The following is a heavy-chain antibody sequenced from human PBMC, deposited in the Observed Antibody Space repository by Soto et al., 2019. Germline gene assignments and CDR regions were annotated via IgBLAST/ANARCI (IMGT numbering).Heavy chain of an antibody. D-gene: IGHD3-9*01. CDR3: ATLRRITISYGMDV. V-gene: IGHV4-31*03. CDR2: IYYSGST. CDR1: GGSISSGGYY. Sequence: SETLSLTCTVSGGSISSGGYYWSWIRQHPGKGLEWIGYIYYSGSTYYNPSLKSRVTISVDTSKNQFSLKLSSVTAADTAVYYCATLRRITISYGMDVWGQGTTVTVSS. J-gene: IGHJ6*02.